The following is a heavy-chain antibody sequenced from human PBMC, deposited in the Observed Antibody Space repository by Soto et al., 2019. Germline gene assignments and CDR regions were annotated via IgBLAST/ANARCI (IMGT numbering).Heavy chain of an antibody. Sequence: SETLSLTCTVSGGSISSYYWSWIRQPPGKGLEWIGYIYYSGSTNYNPSLKSRVTISVDTSKDQFSLKLSSVTAADTAVYYCARVEMRERAFDYWGQGTLVTVSS. CDR1: GGSISSYY. CDR2: IYYSGST. V-gene: IGHV4-59*01. D-gene: IGHD1-26*01. CDR3: ARVEMRERAFDY. J-gene: IGHJ4*02.